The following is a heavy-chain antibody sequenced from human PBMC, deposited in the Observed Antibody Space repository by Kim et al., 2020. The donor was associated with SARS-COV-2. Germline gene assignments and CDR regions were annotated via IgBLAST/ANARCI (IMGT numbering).Heavy chain of an antibody. CDR3: AKGSHYDILTGYYYYGMDV. D-gene: IGHD3-9*01. V-gene: IGHV3-23*01. Sequence: GRFTISRDNSTNTLYLQMNSLRAEDTAVYYCAKGSHYDILTGYYYYGMDVWGQGTTVTVSS. J-gene: IGHJ6*02.